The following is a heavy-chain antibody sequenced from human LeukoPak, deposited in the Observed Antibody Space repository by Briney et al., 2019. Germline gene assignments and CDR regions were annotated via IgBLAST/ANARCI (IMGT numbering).Heavy chain of an antibody. D-gene: IGHD3-3*01. V-gene: IGHV4-59*01. J-gene: IGHJ4*02. CDR2: IYYSGST. CDR3: ARASRLRFLEWPPLTGGSGSYYYFDY. Sequence: PSETLSLTFTVSGGSISSYYWSWNRQPPGKGLEWIGYIYYSGSTNYNPSLKSRVTISVDTSKNQFSLELSSVTAADTAVYYCARASRLRFLEWPPLTGGSGSYYYFDYWGQGTLVTVSS. CDR1: GGSISSYY.